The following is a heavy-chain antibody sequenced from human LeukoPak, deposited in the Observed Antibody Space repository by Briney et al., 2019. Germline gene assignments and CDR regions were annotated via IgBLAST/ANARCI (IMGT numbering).Heavy chain of an antibody. Sequence: PGGALTLACAASVLPLTNYLMSWVRLAPAKGLEWVANIYQDGSKKYYVGSVKGRFTISRDNAENSLCLQMNSRRAEDTAVYYCARGGIRGNVVEFWGQGTPVTVSS. J-gene: IGHJ4*02. V-gene: IGHV3-7*05. CDR2: IYQDGSKK. D-gene: IGHD3-10*01. CDR3: ARGGIRGNVVEF. CDR1: VLPLTNYL.